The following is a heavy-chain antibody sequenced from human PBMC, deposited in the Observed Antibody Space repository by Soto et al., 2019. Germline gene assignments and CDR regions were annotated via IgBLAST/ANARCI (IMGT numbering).Heavy chain of an antibody. J-gene: IGHJ4*02. CDR1: GGSISSYY. V-gene: IGHV4-59*01. CDR2: IYYSGST. Sequence: SETLSLTCAVSGGSISSYYWSWIRQPPGKGLVWFVYIYYSGSTNYNPSLKSRVTISVDTSKNQFSLKLTFVTAADTAVYYCARSRYTSGWWTPPFDYWGQGTQVTVSS. D-gene: IGHD6-19*01. CDR3: ARSRYTSGWWTPPFDY.